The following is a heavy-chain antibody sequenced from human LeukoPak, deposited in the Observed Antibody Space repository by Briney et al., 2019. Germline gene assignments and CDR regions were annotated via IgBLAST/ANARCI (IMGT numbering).Heavy chain of an antibody. CDR1: GYTFTGYY. D-gene: IGHD1-26*01. CDR2: INPNSGVT. CDR3: AREGGLLASGNWFDP. J-gene: IGHJ5*02. V-gene: IGHV1-2*02. Sequence: ASVKVSCKASGYTFTGYYMHWVRQAPGQGLEWMGWINPNSGVTNYAQKFQGRVTMTRDTSISTAYMELSRLRSDDTAVYYCAREGGLLASGNWFDPWGQGTLVTVSS.